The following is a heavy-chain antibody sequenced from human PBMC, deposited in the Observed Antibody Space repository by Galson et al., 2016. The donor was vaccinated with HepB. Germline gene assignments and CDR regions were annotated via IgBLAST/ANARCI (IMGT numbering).Heavy chain of an antibody. D-gene: IGHD3-10*01. V-gene: IGHV5-51*01. CDR3: ARLYGTGSYPPAWYFPV. CDR1: GYSFTSYW. Sequence: QSGAEVKKPGESLKISCECSGYSFTSYWIAWVRQMPGKGPEWMASIYPGDADTVYSPSFQGHVIISADKSINTVYLQWASLRASDTATYYCARLYGTGSYPPAWYFPVWGRGSLVIVSS. CDR2: IYPGDADT. J-gene: IGHJ2*01.